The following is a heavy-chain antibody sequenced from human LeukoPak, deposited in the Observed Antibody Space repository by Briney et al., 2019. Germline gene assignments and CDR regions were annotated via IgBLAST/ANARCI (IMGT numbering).Heavy chain of an antibody. J-gene: IGHJ6*02. D-gene: IGHD2-8*01. CDR1: GFTFSSYE. CDR2: ISSSGSTI. Sequence: GGSLRLSCAASGFTFSSYEMNWVRQAPGKGLECVSYISSSGSTIYYADSLKGRFTFSRDDAKNSLYLQMNSLRAEDTAVYYCVRLGYCTNGVCHGMDVWGQGTTVTVSS. CDR3: VRLGYCTNGVCHGMDV. V-gene: IGHV3-48*03.